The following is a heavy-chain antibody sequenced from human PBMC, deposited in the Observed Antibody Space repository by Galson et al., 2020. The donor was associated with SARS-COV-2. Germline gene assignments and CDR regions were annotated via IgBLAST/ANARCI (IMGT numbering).Heavy chain of an antibody. CDR1: GFTFSTYA. J-gene: IGHJ3*02. Sequence: GESLKISCAASGFTFSTYALHWVRQAPGKGLEWLTVLSYDGSDNYYADSVKGRFTSSRDNSKNTLYLQMNSLRVEDTAVYYCARVIHCSAGSCHRGDDAFEIWGQGTMVTVSS. CDR3: ARVIHCSAGSCHRGDDAFEI. V-gene: IGHV3-30*01. CDR2: LSYDGSDN. D-gene: IGHD2-15*01.